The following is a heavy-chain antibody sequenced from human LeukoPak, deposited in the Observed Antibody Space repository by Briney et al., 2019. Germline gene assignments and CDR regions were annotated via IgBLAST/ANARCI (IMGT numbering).Heavy chain of an antibody. J-gene: IGHJ5*02. D-gene: IGHD2-2*01. CDR1: GFTFDDYA. Sequence: QPGGSLRLSCAASGFTFDDYAVHWVRQAPGKGLEWVSGISWNSGSIGYADSVKGRFTISRDNAKNSLYLQMNSLRAEDTALYYCAKGRDKYQLLSKNWFDPWGQGTLVTVSS. CDR3: AKGRDKYQLLSKNWFDP. V-gene: IGHV3-9*01. CDR2: ISWNSGSI.